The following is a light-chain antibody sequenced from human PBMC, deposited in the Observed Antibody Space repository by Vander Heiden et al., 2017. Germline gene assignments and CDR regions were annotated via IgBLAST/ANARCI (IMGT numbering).Light chain of an antibody. CDR1: TIGSKS. V-gene: IGLV3-21*03. CDR2: DDS. Sequence: SSVLTQPPSVSVAPGKTARITCGGNTIGSKSLHWYQQKPAQAPVLVCYDDSDRPAGIPERFSGSNAGNTATLTTSRVEGGEEADYYCQVGDRRSDQGVFGGGTKLTVL. CDR3: QVGDRRSDQGV. J-gene: IGLJ3*02.